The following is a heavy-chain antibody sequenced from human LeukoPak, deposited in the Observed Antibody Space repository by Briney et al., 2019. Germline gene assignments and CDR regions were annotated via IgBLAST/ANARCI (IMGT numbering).Heavy chain of an antibody. J-gene: IGHJ5*02. CDR2: IYYSGST. Sequence: SETLSLTCTVSGGSISSSSYYWGWLRQPPGMGLEWIGSIYYSGSTYYNPSLKSRVTISVDTSKNQFSLKLSSVAAADTAVYYCARHLKVAGQNWFDPWGQGTLVTVSS. CDR1: GGSISSSSYY. CDR3: ARHLKVAGQNWFDP. D-gene: IGHD6-19*01. V-gene: IGHV4-39*01.